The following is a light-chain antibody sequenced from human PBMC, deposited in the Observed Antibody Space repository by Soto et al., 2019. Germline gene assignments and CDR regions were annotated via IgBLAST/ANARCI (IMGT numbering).Light chain of an antibody. J-gene: IGLJ2*01. CDR1: SSDVGGYNY. V-gene: IGLV2-8*01. CDR2: EVS. CDR3: SSYAGSNNLV. Sequence: QSALTQPPSASGSPGQSVTISCTGTSSDVGGYNYVSWYQQHPGKAPKLMIHEVSKRPSGVPDRFSGSKSGNTASLTVSGLQAEDEADYYCSSYAGSNNLVFAGGTKVTV.